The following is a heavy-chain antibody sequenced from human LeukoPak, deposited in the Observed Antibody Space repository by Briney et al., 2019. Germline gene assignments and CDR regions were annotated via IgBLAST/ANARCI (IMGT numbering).Heavy chain of an antibody. J-gene: IGHJ5*02. D-gene: IGHD6-13*01. CDR1: GGTFSSYA. Sequence: ASVKVSCKASGGTFSSYAISWVRQAPEQGLEWMGRIIPILGIANYAQKFQGRVTITADKSTSTAYMELSSLRSEDTAVYYCARTIAAAGTDWFDPWGQGTLVTVSS. V-gene: IGHV1-69*04. CDR3: ARTIAAAGTDWFDP. CDR2: IIPILGIA.